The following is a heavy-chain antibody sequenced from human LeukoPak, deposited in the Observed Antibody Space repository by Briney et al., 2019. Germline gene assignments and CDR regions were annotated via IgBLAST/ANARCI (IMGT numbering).Heavy chain of an antibody. J-gene: IGHJ4*02. Sequence: GASVKVSCKASGYTFTGYYMHWVRQAPGQGLEWMGWINPNSGGTNYAQKFQGRVTMTRDTSISTAYMELSRLRSDDTAVYYCARSLYSSGWYLDYWGQGTLVTVSS. D-gene: IGHD6-19*01. V-gene: IGHV1-2*02. CDR2: INPNSGGT. CDR3: ARSLYSSGWYLDY. CDR1: GYTFTGYY.